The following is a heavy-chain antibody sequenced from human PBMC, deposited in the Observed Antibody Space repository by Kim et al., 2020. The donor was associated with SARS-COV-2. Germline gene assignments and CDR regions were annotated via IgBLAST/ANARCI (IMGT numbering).Heavy chain of an antibody. CDR3: ARGRYSNYKY. J-gene: IGHJ4*02. Sequence: STHYNPSLKSRVTISVDTSKNQFSLKQSSVTAADTAVYYCARGRYSNYKYWGQGTLVTVSS. V-gene: IGHV4-34*01. CDR2: ST. D-gene: IGHD4-4*01.